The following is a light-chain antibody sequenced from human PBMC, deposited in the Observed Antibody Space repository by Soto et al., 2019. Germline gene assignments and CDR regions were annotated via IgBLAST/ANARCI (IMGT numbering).Light chain of an antibody. CDR3: HQYNNWPPGT. V-gene: IGKV3-15*01. J-gene: IGKJ2*02. CDR1: QSISSN. CDR2: GAS. Sequence: EIVMTQSPATLSVSPGERATLSCRASQSISSNLAWYQQKPGQAPRLLLYGASTRATGIPARFSGSGSGTDFTLTISSLQSEDCAVYYCHQYNNWPPGTFGQGTKLESK.